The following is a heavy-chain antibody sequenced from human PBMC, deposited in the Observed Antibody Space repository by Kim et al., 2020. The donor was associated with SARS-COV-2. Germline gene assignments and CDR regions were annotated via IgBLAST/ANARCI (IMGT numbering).Heavy chain of an antibody. J-gene: IGHJ4*02. CDR2: IYYSGST. D-gene: IGHD1-26*01. Sequence: SETLSLTCTVSGGSISSRSYYWGWIRQPPGXXXEWIXSIYYSGSTYYNPSLKSRXXISVXXSKNXXSLRLSSVTAADTAXYYXXRQXXXATXXXYWXXGTLVXVSS. CDR3: XRQXXXATXXXY. CDR1: GGSISSRSYY. V-gene: IGHV4-39*01.